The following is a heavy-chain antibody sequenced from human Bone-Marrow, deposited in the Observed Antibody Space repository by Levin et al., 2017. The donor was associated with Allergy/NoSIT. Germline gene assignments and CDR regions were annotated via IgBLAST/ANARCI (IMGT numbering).Heavy chain of an antibody. CDR2: IYYSGRT. J-gene: IGHJ6*02. V-gene: IGHV4-59*01. CDR1: GGSISSYY. D-gene: IGHD3-3*01. Sequence: SETLSLTCTVSGGSISSYYWSWIQQPPGKGLEWIGYIYYSGRTNYNPSLKSRVTISVDTSKNQFSLKLSSVTAADTAVYYCARDRTISTQQTYYYGMDVWGQGTTVTVSS. CDR3: ARDRTISTQQTYYYGMDV.